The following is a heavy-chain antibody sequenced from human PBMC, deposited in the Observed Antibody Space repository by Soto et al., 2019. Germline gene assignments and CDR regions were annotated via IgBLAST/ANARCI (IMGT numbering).Heavy chain of an antibody. CDR3: ARDLYSSSWELVGSMDV. CDR2: INPSGGST. D-gene: IGHD6-13*01. CDR1: GYTFTSYY. V-gene: IGHV1-46*03. J-gene: IGHJ6*04. Sequence: GASVKVSCKASGYTFTSYYMHWVRQAPGQGLEWMGIINPSGGSTSYAQKFQGRVTMTRDTSTSTVYMELSSLRSEDTAVYYCARDLYSSSWELVGSMDVWGKGTTVTVSS.